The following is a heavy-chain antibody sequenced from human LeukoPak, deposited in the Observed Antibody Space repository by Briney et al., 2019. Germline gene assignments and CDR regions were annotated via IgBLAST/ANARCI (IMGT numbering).Heavy chain of an antibody. CDR1: GGSFSGYY. CDR2: INHSGST. Sequence: SETLSLTCAVYGGSFSGYYWSWIRQPPGKGLEWIGEINHSGSTNYNPSLKSRVTISVDTSKNQFSLKLSSVTAADTAVYCCAKPRNVVVEFDYWGQGTLVTVSS. J-gene: IGHJ4*02. CDR3: AKPRNVVVEFDY. V-gene: IGHV4-34*01. D-gene: IGHD2-21*01.